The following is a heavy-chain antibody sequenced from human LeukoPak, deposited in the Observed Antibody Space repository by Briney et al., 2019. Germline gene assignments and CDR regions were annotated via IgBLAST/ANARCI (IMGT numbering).Heavy chain of an antibody. CDR3: AREGGDYYDSSGYPRDLYWYFDL. CDR1: GGSISSSSYY. Sequence: SETLSLTCTVSGGSISSSSYYWGWIRQPPGKGLEWIGSIYYSGSTYYNPSLKSRVTISVDTSKNQFSLKLSSVTAADTAVYYCAREGGDYYDSSGYPRDLYWYFDLWGRGTLVTVSS. V-gene: IGHV4-39*07. CDR2: IYYSGST. D-gene: IGHD3-22*01. J-gene: IGHJ2*01.